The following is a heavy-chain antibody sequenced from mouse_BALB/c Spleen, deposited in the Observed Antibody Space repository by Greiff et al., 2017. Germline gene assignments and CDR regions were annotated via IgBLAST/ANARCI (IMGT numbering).Heavy chain of an antibody. CDR1: GYTFTSYV. CDR3: AKGPKRSGAWFAY. V-gene: IGHV1-14*01. D-gene: IGHD1-1*01. CDR2: INPYNDGT. Sequence: VQLKQSGPELVKPGASVKMSCKASGYTFTSYVMHWVKQKPGQGLEWIGYINPYNDGTKYNEKFKGKATLTSDKSSSTAYMELSSLTSEDSAVYYCAKGPKRSGAWFAYWGQGTLVTVSA. J-gene: IGHJ3*01.